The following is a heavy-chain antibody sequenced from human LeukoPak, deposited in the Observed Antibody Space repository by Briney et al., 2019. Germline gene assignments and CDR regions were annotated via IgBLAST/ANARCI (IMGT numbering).Heavy chain of an antibody. Sequence: GGSLRLSCAASGFIYSCFWMSWVRQAPGKGLEWVANIEPDGSGKNYVDSVRGRFTISRDNAKNSLYLQMNSVRVEDSAVYYCARSLWPEDYWGQGTLVTVS. V-gene: IGHV3-7*01. CDR3: ARSLWPEDY. CDR2: IEPDGSGK. CDR1: GFIYSCFW. J-gene: IGHJ4*02. D-gene: IGHD2-21*01.